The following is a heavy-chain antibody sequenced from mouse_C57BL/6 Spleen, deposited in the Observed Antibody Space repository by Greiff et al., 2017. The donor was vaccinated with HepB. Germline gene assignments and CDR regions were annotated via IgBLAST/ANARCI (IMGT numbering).Heavy chain of an antibody. CDR2: ISGGGGNT. V-gene: IGHV5-9*01. Sequence: EVQGVESGGGLVKPGGSLKLSCAASGFTFSSYTMSWVRQTPEKRLEWVATISGGGGNTYYPDSVKGRFTISRDNAKNTLYLQMSSLRSEDTALYYCASPLYGNYFDYWGQGTTLTVSS. CDR3: ASPLYGNYFDY. D-gene: IGHD2-1*01. J-gene: IGHJ2*01. CDR1: GFTFSSYT.